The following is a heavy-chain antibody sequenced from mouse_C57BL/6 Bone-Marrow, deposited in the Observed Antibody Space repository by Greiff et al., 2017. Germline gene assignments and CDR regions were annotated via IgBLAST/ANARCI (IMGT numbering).Heavy chain of an antibody. J-gene: IGHJ4*01. CDR2: INPYNGGT. Sequence: EVQLVESGPVLVKPGASVKMSCKASGYTFTDYYMNWVKQSHGKSLEWIGVINPYNGGTSYNQKFKGKTTLTVDKSSSTAYMELNSLTSEDSAVYYCARRALLNYYAMDYWGQGTSVTVSS. V-gene: IGHV1-19*01. CDR3: ARRALLNYYAMDY. D-gene: IGHD1-2*01. CDR1: GYTFTDYY.